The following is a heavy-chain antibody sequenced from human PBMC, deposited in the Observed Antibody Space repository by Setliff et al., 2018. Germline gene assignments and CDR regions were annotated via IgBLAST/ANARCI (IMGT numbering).Heavy chain of an antibody. Sequence: SETLSLTCTVSDDSITTSAYFWGWSRQPPGKGLEWIGSLYYGGSTYSTYYNPSLKSRITISVDTSMNQFSLRLSSVTAADTAVYYCARIITMKASAADFDYWGQGTPVTVS. CDR1: DDSITTSAYF. J-gene: IGHJ4*02. CDR3: ARIITMKASAADFDY. CDR2: LYYGGSTYST. V-gene: IGHV4-39*01.